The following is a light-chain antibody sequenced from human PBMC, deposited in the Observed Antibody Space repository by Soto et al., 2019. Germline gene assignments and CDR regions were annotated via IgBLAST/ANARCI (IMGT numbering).Light chain of an antibody. V-gene: IGKV1-39*01. CDR2: AAS. J-gene: IGKJ4*01. CDR3: QHSYSTPPT. CDR1: HNIINF. Sequence: IQMTQSTSSLSASVGDRVTITCRASHNIINFLNWYQQRPGKAPKLLIYAASSLHSGVPSRFSGSGSGTDFTLTISSLQPEDFATYYCQHSYSTPPTFGGGTKVAIK.